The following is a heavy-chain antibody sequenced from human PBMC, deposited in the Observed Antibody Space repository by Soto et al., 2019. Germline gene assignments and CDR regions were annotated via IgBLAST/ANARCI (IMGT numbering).Heavy chain of an antibody. CDR2: IWYDGSNK. J-gene: IGHJ4*02. Sequence: PGGSLRLSCAASGFTFSSYGMHWVRQAPGKGLEWVAVIWYDGSNKYYADSVKGRFTISRDNSKNTLYLQMNSLRAEDTAVYYCARGRGYPGPFVYWGQGILVTVS. CDR1: GFTFSSYG. D-gene: IGHD5-18*01. CDR3: ARGRGYPGPFVY. V-gene: IGHV3-33*01.